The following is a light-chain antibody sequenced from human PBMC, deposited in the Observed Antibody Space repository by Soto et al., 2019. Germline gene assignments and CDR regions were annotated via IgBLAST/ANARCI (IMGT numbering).Light chain of an antibody. CDR2: DAS. Sequence: GDRVTITCRASQRISSWLAWYQQKPGKAPKLLIYDASSLESGVPSRFSGSGSGTEFTLTISSLQPDDFATYYCQQYNSYKYTFGQGTKLEIK. V-gene: IGKV1-5*01. CDR1: QRISSW. J-gene: IGKJ2*01. CDR3: QQYNSYKYT.